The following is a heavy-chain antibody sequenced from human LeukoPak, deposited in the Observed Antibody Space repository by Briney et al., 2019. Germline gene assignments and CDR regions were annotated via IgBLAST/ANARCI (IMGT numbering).Heavy chain of an antibody. D-gene: IGHD2-21*01. CDR2: IKPKTDGETT. J-gene: IGHJ4*02. Sequence: PGGSLRLSCAASGFTFSSYAMSWVRQAPGKGLEWVGRIKPKTDGETTEYAAPVKDRFSISRDDSKSMMYLQMNSLKTEDTAVYYCITPLPYSAQGGQGTLVTLSS. CDR1: GFTFSSYA. V-gene: IGHV3-15*01. CDR3: ITPLPYSAQ.